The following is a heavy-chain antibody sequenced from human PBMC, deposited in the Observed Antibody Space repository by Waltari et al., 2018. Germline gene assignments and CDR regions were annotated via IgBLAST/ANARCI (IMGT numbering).Heavy chain of an antibody. J-gene: IGHJ4*02. CDR3: ARAPPAYCSSTSCYYDY. D-gene: IGHD2-2*01. CDR2: IIPIFGTA. CDR1: GGTFTSYD. V-gene: IGHV1-69*14. Sequence: QVQLVQSGAEVKKPGSSVKVSCKASGGTFTSYDIRWVRQPPEQGLEWMGGIIPIFGTANYAQKFQGRVTITADKSTSTAYMELSSLRSEDTAVYYCARAPPAYCSSTSCYYDYWGQGTLVTVSS.